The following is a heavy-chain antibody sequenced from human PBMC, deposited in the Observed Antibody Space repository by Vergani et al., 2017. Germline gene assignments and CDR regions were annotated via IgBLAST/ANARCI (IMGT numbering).Heavy chain of an antibody. CDR2: IYYSGST. V-gene: IGHV4-30-4*01. D-gene: IGHD3-22*01. CDR3: ARDRRVDSSVYYYYYGMDV. CDR1: GGSISSGDYY. J-gene: IGHJ6*02. Sequence: QVQLQESGPGLVKPSQTLSLTCTVSGGSISSGDYYWSWIRQPPGKGLEWIGYIYYSGSTNYNPSLKGRVTISVDTSKNQCSLKLSSVTAAETAVYYCARDRRVDSSVYYYYYGMDVWGQGTTVTVSS.